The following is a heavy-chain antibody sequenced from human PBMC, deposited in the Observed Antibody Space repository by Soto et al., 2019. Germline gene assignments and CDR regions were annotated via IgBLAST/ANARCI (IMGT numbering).Heavy chain of an antibody. CDR1: GYTFTSYG. CDR2: ISAYNGNT. V-gene: IGHV1-18*04. D-gene: IGHD6-13*01. CDR3: ARVPAYTSSWRGYFAY. J-gene: IGHJ4*02. Sequence: ASVKVSCKASGYTFTSYGISWVRQAPGQGLEWMGWISAYNGNTNYAQKLQGRVTMTTDTSTSTAYMELRSLRSDDTAVYYCARVPAYTSSWRGYFAYWGKGPLVTVSS.